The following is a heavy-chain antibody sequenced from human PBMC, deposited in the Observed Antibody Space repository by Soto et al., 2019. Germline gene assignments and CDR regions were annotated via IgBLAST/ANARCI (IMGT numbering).Heavy chain of an antibody. CDR1: GFTFSTYT. V-gene: IGHV3-30-3*01. Sequence: GGSVGLSCAASGFTFSTYTMQCVRQGPGKGLEWVADISYDGINKYFADSVKGRFTISRDNSKNTLYLQMNSLRADDTAVYYCAKAARGYTSGWYEYYFDYWGQRTLVTVSS. J-gene: IGHJ4*02. CDR2: ISYDGINK. CDR3: AKAARGYTSGWYEYYFDY. D-gene: IGHD6-19*01.